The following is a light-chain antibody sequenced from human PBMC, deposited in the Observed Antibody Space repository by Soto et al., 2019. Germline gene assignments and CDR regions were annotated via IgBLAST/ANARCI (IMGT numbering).Light chain of an antibody. Sequence: DIEMTQSPSTLSASAGERATITCRASQSVSSCLAWCQQKPGKAPKLLLYGATSGESGVSARFSGSGSGTDFTLTISSLQPDDFAAYYCQQYNSYPFTFGQGTKLEIK. CDR2: GAT. J-gene: IGKJ2*01. V-gene: IGKV1-5*01. CDR1: QSVSSC. CDR3: QQYNSYPFT.